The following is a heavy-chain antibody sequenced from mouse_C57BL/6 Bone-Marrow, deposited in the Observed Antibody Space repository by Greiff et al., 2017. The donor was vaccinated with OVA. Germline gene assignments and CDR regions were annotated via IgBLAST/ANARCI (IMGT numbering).Heavy chain of an antibody. CDR2: ISYDGSN. CDR3: AEGGLPFAY. V-gene: IGHV3-6*01. Sequence: EVKLMESGPGLVKPSQSLSLTCSVTGYSITSGYYWNWIRQFPGNKLEWMGYISYDGSNNYNPSLKNRISITRDTSKNQFFLKLNSVTTEDTATYYCAEGGLPFAYWGQGTLVTVSA. J-gene: IGHJ3*01. D-gene: IGHD2-4*01. CDR1: GYSITSGYY.